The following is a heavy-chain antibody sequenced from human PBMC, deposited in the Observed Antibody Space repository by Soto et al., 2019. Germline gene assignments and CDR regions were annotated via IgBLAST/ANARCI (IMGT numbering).Heavy chain of an antibody. CDR2: ISSSSSTI. CDR3: ARDGGDYYFDY. CDR1: GFTFSSYS. J-gene: IGHJ4*02. D-gene: IGHD2-21*02. Sequence: EVQLVESGGGLVQPGGSLRLSCAASGFTFSSYSMNWVRQAPGKGLEWVSYISSSSSTIYYADSVKGRFTISRDNAKNSLYLQMNSLRAEVTAVYYCARDGGDYYFDYWGQGTLVTVSS. V-gene: IGHV3-48*01.